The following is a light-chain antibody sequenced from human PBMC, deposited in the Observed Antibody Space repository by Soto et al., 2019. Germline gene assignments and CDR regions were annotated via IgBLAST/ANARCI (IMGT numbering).Light chain of an antibody. CDR2: DAS. CDR3: QQFNGFPLT. Sequence: IQLTQSPSSLSASVGDRVTITCRAGQDIGSAFAWYQQRPGKAPKLLLYDASNLEAGVPSRFSGSGSGTDFPLTITSLRPEDFATYYCQQFNGFPLTGGGGTKVQIK. CDR1: QDIGSA. J-gene: IGKJ4*01. V-gene: IGKV1-13*02.